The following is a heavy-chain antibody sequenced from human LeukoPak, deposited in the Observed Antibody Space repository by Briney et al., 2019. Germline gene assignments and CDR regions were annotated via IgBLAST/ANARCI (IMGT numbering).Heavy chain of an antibody. Sequence: GALRLSFAASGFPFSSYGMHWVRPAPGKGLEWVAVISYDGSNKYYSDSVKGRFTISRYNSKYTLSLQMNSLRAEYTAVYYCAKDGEAPGGYCSGGICYSYFAYWGQGTLVTVSS. CDR3: AKDGEAPGGYCSGGICYSYFAY. CDR1: GFPFSSYG. CDR2: ISYDGSNK. V-gene: IGHV3-30*18. J-gene: IGHJ4*02. D-gene: IGHD2-15*01.